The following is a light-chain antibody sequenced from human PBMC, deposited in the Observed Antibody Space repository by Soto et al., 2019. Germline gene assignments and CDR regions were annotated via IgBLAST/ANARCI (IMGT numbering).Light chain of an antibody. CDR3: QQYGSSPRT. CDR1: QSGRSSS. CDR2: GAS. J-gene: IGKJ1*01. V-gene: IGKV3-20*01. Sequence: VLRQETHTETLSIGERATLSCRGSQSGRSSSLAWYQQKPGQAPRLLIFGASTRAAGFPDRFSGSGSGTDFTLTISRLEPEDFAVYYCQQYGSSPRTFCQGSKVDIK.